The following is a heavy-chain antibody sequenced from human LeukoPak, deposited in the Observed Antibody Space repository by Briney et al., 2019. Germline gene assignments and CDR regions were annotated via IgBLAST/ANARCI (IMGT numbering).Heavy chain of an antibody. Sequence: GSLSLSCAASGFTFSSYSMNWVRQAPGKGLEWVSSISSSSSYIYYADSVKGRFTISRDNAKNSLYLQMNSLRAEDTAVYYCASWGAGGNSWGQGTLVTVSS. V-gene: IGHV3-21*01. J-gene: IGHJ4*02. CDR1: GFTFSSYS. CDR2: ISSSSSYI. D-gene: IGHD3-16*01. CDR3: ASWGAGGNS.